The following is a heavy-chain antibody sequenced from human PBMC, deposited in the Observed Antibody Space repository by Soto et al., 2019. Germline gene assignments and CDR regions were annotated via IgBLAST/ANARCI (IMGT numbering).Heavy chain of an antibody. V-gene: IGHV3-23*01. CDR3: AKDPLFDCSGGSCYSDY. Sequence: GGSLRLSCAASGFTFSSYAMSWVRQAPGKGLEWVSAISGSGGSTYYADSVKGRFTISRGNSKNTLYLQMNSLRAEDTAVYYCAKDPLFDCSGGSCYSDYWGQGTLVTVSS. D-gene: IGHD2-15*01. CDR1: GFTFSSYA. CDR2: ISGSGGST. J-gene: IGHJ4*02.